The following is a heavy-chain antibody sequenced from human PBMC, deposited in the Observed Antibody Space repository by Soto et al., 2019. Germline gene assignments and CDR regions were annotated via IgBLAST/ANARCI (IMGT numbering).Heavy chain of an antibody. CDR1: GYTFTGYY. D-gene: IGHD1-26*01. V-gene: IGHV1-2*02. Sequence: ASVTVSCKASGYTFTGYYMHWVRQAPGQGLEWMGWINPNSGGTNYAQKFQGRVTMTRDTSISTAYMELSRLRSDDTAVYYCARVLRQSGSNEDFDYWGQGTLVTVSS. CDR3: ARVLRQSGSNEDFDY. CDR2: INPNSGGT. J-gene: IGHJ4*02.